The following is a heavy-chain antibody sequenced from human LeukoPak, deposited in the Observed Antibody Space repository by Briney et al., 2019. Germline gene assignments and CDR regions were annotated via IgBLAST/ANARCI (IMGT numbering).Heavy chain of an antibody. CDR2: IYYSGST. CDR1: GGSISSSSYY. CDR3: ATARYYDILTGSYPYYFDY. J-gene: IGHJ4*02. V-gene: IGHV4-39*05. Sequence: SETPSLTCTVSGGSISSSSYYWGWIRQPPGKGLEWIGSIYYSGSTYYNPSLKSRVTISVDTSKNQFSLKLSSVTAADTAVYYCATARYYDILTGSYPYYFDYWGQGTLVTVSS. D-gene: IGHD3-9*01.